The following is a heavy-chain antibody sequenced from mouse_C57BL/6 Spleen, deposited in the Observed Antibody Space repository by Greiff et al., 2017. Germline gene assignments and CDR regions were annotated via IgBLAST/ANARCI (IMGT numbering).Heavy chain of an antibody. Sequence: QVQLQQSGPGLVQPSQSLSITCPVSGFSLTSYGVHWVRQSPGKGLEWLGVIWSGGSTDYNAAFISRLSISKDNSKSQVFFKMNSLQADDTAIYYCARDGGYFDYWGQGTTLTVSS. CDR1: GFSLTSYG. J-gene: IGHJ2*01. CDR2: IWSGGST. V-gene: IGHV2-2*01. D-gene: IGHD1-1*02. CDR3: ARDGGYFDY.